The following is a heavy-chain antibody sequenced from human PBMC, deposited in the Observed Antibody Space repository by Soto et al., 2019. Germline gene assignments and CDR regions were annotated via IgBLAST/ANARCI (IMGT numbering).Heavy chain of an antibody. Sequence: QVQLVQSGAEVKKPGSSVKVSCKASGGTFSSYAISWVRQAPGQGLEWMGGIIPIFGTANYAQKFQGRVTITADEATSTAYMELSSLRSEDTAVYYCARSRVALASGKVRAPNWFDPWGQGTLVTVSS. CDR2: IIPIFGTA. J-gene: IGHJ5*02. CDR1: GGTFSSYA. V-gene: IGHV1-69*01. D-gene: IGHD3-10*01. CDR3: ARSRVALASGKVRAPNWFDP.